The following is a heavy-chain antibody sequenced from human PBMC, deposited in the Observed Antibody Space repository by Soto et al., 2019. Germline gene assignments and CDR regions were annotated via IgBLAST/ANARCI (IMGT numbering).Heavy chain of an antibody. V-gene: IGHV3-30*18. CDR3: AKTLRITTIYSAFDY. CDR1: GFSFSSFG. J-gene: IGHJ4*02. D-gene: IGHD4-4*01. Sequence: GGSLRLSCAASGFSFSSFGMHWVRQAPGKGLEWVAVISYDGSNKYYTDSVEGRFTISRDNSKNTLYLQMNSLRAEDTAVYFCAKTLRITTIYSAFDYWGQGTLVTVSS. CDR2: ISYDGSNK.